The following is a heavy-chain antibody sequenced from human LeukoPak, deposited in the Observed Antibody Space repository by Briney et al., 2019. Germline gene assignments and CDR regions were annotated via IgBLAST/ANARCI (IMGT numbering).Heavy chain of an antibody. D-gene: IGHD2-21*01. V-gene: IGHV3-23*01. CDR3: AKDSVAYCGGDCYSLFDY. CDR1: GFTFSSYG. CDR2: ISGSGGST. J-gene: IGHJ4*02. Sequence: GGSPRLSCAASGFTFSSYGMHWVRQAPGKGLEWVSAISGSGGSTYYADSVKGRFTISRDNSKNTLYLQMNSLRAEDTAVYYCAKDSVAYCGGDCYSLFDYWGQGTLVTVSS.